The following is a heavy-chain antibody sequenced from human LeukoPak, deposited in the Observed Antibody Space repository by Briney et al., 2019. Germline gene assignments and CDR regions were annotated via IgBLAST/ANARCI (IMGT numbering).Heavy chain of an antibody. CDR3: VREIAAAH. D-gene: IGHD6-13*01. J-gene: IGHJ4*02. Sequence: GGSLRLSCEASGFTFDDYDMSWVRQVPGKGLEWVSAINWNGASTGYADSVKGRFTISRDNTKNSLYLQMTSLRAEDTAVYYCVREIAAAHWGQGTLVTVSS. V-gene: IGHV3-20*04. CDR2: INWNGAST. CDR1: GFTFDDYD.